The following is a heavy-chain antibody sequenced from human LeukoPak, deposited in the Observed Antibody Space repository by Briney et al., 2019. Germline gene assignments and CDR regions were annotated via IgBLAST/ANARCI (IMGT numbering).Heavy chain of an antibody. CDR1: GFTFSSYA. Sequence: GGSLRLSCAASGFTFSSYAMSWVRQAPGKGLEWVSAISGSGGSTYYADSMKGRFTISRDNSKNTLYLQMNSLRAEDTAVYYCAKACSGGSCYWDYWGQGTLVTVSS. V-gene: IGHV3-23*01. J-gene: IGHJ4*02. CDR2: ISGSGGST. D-gene: IGHD2-15*01. CDR3: AKACSGGSCYWDY.